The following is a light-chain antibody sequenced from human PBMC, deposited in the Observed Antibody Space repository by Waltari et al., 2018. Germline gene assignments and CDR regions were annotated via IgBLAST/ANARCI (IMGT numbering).Light chain of an antibody. J-gene: IGKJ2*01. CDR1: QSVSSTY. V-gene: IGKV3-20*01. CDR2: GGS. CDR3: QVYGDLRDT. Sequence: EIILTQSPGTPSLSPGERATLSCRASQSVSSTYVGWYQQKSGQAPRLVIYGGSSRATGIPDRFSGSASGTDFTLTISRLEPEDVAVYFCQVYGDLRDTFGQGTKLEIK.